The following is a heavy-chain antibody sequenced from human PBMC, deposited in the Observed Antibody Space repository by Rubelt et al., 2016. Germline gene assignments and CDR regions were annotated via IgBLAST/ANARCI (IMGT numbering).Heavy chain of an antibody. J-gene: IGHJ3*02. CDR2: INYSGST. CDR3: ARWELLDAFDI. CDR1: GGSISSYY. Sequence: QVQLQESGPGLVKPSETLSLTCTVSGGSISSYYWSWIRKPPGKGLEWFGYINYSGSTNYNPSPKIRVCISVDTSKNLFSLKLSSVTAADTAVYYCARWELLDAFDIWGQGTMVTVSS. V-gene: IGHV4-59*08. D-gene: IGHD1-26*01.